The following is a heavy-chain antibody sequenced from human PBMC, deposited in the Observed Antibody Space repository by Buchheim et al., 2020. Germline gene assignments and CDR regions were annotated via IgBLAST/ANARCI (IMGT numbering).Heavy chain of an antibody. CDR1: GYSFTSYW. V-gene: IGHV5-10-1*03. CDR2: IDPSDSYT. D-gene: IGHD2-15*01. J-gene: IGHJ6*02. CDR3: AREGVAATNDYYGMDV. Sequence: EVQLVQSGAEVKKPGESLRISCKGSGYSFTSYWISWVRQMPGKGLEWMGRIDPSDSYTNYSPSFQGNATISADKSISPAYPQWSSLKASDTAMYYCAREGVAATNDYYGMDVWGQGTT.